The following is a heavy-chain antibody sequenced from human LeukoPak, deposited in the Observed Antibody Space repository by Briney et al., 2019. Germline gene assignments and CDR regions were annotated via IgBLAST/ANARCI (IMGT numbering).Heavy chain of an antibody. J-gene: IGHJ4*02. CDR3: ARDSSSSVCDY. Sequence: GASVKVSCKASGYTFTGYYMHWVRQAPGQGLEWMGWINPNNGGTNYAQTFQGRVTMTRDTSISTAYMELSRPRSDDTAVYYCARDSSSSVCDYWGQGTLVTVSS. D-gene: IGHD6-6*01. CDR1: GYTFTGYY. CDR2: INPNNGGT. V-gene: IGHV1-2*02.